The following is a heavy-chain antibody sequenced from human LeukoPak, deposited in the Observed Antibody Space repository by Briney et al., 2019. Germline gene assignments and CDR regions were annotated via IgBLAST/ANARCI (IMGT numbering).Heavy chain of an antibody. V-gene: IGHV3-49*04. Sequence: GGSLRLSCTASGFTFGDYAMSWVRQAPGKGLEWVGFIRSKAYGGTTEYAASVKGRFTISKDDSKSIAYLQMNSLNTEDTAVYYCTRGPYDSSGYYSGAEYFQHWGQGTLVTVSS. D-gene: IGHD3-22*01. CDR1: GFTFGDYA. J-gene: IGHJ1*01. CDR2: IRSKAYGGTT. CDR3: TRGPYDSSGYYSGAEYFQH.